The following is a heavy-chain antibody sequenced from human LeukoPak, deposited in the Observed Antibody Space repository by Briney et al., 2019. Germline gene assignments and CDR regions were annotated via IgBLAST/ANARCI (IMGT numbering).Heavy chain of an antibody. V-gene: IGHV3-74*01. CDR1: GFTFSSYW. CDR2: IKSDGSST. D-gene: IGHD5-12*01. J-gene: IGHJ1*01. Sequence: GGSLRLSCAASGFTFSSYWMHWVRQAPGKGLVWVSRIKSDGSSTSYADSVKGRFTISRDNAKNTLYLQMNSLRAEDTAVYYCARDSPGYGAYVSWGQGTLVSVSS. CDR3: ARDSPGYGAYVS.